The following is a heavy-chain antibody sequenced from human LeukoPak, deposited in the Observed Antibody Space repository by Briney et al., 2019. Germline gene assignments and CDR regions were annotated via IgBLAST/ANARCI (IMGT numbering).Heavy chain of an antibody. Sequence: PGGSLRLSCAASGFTFSSYSMNWVRQAPGKGLEWVSYISSSSSTIYYADSVKGRFTISRDNAKNSLYLQMNSLRAEDTAVYYCARDERGRGSGSYAYWGQGTLVTVSS. J-gene: IGHJ4*02. CDR1: GFTFSSYS. V-gene: IGHV3-48*01. D-gene: IGHD1-26*01. CDR2: ISSSSSTI. CDR3: ARDERGRGSGSYAY.